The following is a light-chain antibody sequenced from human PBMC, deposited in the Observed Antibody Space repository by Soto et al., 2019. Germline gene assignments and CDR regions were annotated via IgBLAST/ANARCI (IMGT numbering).Light chain of an antibody. J-gene: IGKJ1*01. CDR2: AAS. Sequence: EIVMTQSPVTLSLSPGERATLSCRATQSVSSNLLAWYQQKPGLAPRLLIYAASSRATGIPDRFSGSGSGTDFTLTISRLEPEDFAVYYCHQYGNSPGTFGQGTKVDIK. V-gene: IGKV3-20*01. CDR3: HQYGNSPGT. CDR1: QSVSSNL.